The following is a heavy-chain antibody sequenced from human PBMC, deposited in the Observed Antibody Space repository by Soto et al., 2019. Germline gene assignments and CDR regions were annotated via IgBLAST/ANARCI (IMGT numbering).Heavy chain of an antibody. CDR1: GGSISSGGYY. V-gene: IGHV4-31*03. CDR3: ARYSSGPKREYYFDY. CDR2: IYYSGST. Sequence: PSETLSLTCTVSGGSISSGGYYWSWIRQHPGKGLEWIGYIYYSGSTYYNPSLKSRVTISVDTSKNQFSLKLSSVTAADTAVYYCARYSSGPKREYYFDYWGQGTLVTVSS. D-gene: IGHD6-19*01. J-gene: IGHJ4*02.